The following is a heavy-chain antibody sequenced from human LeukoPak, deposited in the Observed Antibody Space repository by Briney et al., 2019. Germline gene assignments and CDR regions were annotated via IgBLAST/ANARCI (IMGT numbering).Heavy chain of an antibody. CDR3: ATSAHIEVGTAPPPDY. D-gene: IGHD2-21*02. J-gene: IGHJ4*02. Sequence: GRSLRLSCATSGFTFNRFGMHWDRQAPGKGLEWVAVIWYDGSNKDYADSVKGRFTISRDNSKNTLYLQMSGLRAEDTAVYYCATSAHIEVGTAPPPDYWGQGTLVTVTS. CDR1: GFTFNRFG. CDR2: IWYDGSNK. V-gene: IGHV3-33*01.